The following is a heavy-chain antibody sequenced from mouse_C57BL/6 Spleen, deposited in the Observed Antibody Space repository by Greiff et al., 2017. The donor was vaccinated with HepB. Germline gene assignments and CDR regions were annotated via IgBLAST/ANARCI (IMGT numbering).Heavy chain of an antibody. CDR3: ARDREMGYDYDVDWYFDV. D-gene: IGHD2-4*01. V-gene: IGHV3-6*01. CDR2: ISYDGSN. J-gene: IGHJ1*03. CDR1: GYSITSGYY. Sequence: EVKLVESGPGLVKPSQSLSLTCSVTGYSITSGYYWNWIRQFPGNKLEWMGYISYDGSNNYNPSLKNRISITRDTSKNQFFLKLNSVTTEDTATYYCARDREMGYDYDVDWYFDVWGTGTTVTVSS.